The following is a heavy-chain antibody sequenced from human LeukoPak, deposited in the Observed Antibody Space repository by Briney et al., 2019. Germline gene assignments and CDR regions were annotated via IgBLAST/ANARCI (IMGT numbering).Heavy chain of an antibody. D-gene: IGHD2-15*01. CDR2: ISAYNGNT. CDR3: ARSPCSGGSCYSGGLYWFDP. Sequence: ASVKVSCKASGYTFTSYGISWVRQAPGQGLEWMGWISAYNGNTNYAQKLQGRVTMTTDTSTSTAYMELRSLRSEDTAVYYCARSPCSGGSCYSGGLYWFDPWGQGTLVTVSS. V-gene: IGHV1-18*01. J-gene: IGHJ5*02. CDR1: GYTFTSYG.